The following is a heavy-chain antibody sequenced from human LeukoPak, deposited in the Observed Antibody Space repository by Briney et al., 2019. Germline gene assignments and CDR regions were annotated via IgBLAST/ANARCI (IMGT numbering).Heavy chain of an antibody. CDR3: ASHGLGARKVERGYSGYDDAFDI. CDR1: GGSISSGGYY. Sequence: PSETLSLTCTVSGGSISSGGYYWSWIRQHPGKGLEWIGYIYYSGSTYYNPSLKSRVTISVDTSKNQFSLKLSSVTAADTAVYYCASHGLGARKVERGYSGYDDAFDIWGQGTMVTVSS. D-gene: IGHD5-12*01. V-gene: IGHV4-31*03. CDR2: IYYSGST. J-gene: IGHJ3*02.